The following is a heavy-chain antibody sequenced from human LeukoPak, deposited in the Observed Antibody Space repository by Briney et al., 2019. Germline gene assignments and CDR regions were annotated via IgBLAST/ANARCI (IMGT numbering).Heavy chain of an antibody. CDR2: IKQDGSER. V-gene: IGHV3-7*01. CDR1: GFTFSSYW. Sequence: GGSLRLSCAASGFTFSSYWMSWVRQAPGKGLEWVANIKQDGSERYYVDSVKGRFTISRDNAKNSLYLQMNSLRAEDTAVYYCARSRYYDSSGYKYYFDYWGQGTLVTVSS. CDR3: ARSRYYDSSGYKYYFDY. D-gene: IGHD3-22*01. J-gene: IGHJ4*02.